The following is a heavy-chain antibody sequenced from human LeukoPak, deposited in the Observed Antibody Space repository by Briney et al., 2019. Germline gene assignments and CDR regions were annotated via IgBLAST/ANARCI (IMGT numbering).Heavy chain of an antibody. D-gene: IGHD3-16*01. Sequence: ASVKVSCKASGYTFTNSYIHWVRQAPGQGLEWMAMISPLGGGGSTSYAQKFQGGVTMTRDMSTSTVVMEVNNLRSEDTAIYYCARDNEGGFDYWGQGTLVTVSS. CDR2: ISPLGGGGST. CDR3: ARDNEGGFDY. CDR1: GYTFTNSY. V-gene: IGHV1-46*01. J-gene: IGHJ4*02.